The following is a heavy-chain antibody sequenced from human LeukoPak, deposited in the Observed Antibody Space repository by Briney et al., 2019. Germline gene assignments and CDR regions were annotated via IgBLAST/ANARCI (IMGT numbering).Heavy chain of an antibody. D-gene: IGHD2-15*01. J-gene: IGHJ4*02. CDR3: AGGSCPDY. Sequence: GGSLRLSCSASGFTFSDYDMNWVRQAPGKGLEWVSSISGLSSYTYYGESVKGRFSISRDNAKNSLYLQMNSLGAEDTAVYYCAGGSCPDYWGQGTLVTVSS. CDR1: GFTFSDYD. CDR2: ISGLSSYT. V-gene: IGHV3-21*01.